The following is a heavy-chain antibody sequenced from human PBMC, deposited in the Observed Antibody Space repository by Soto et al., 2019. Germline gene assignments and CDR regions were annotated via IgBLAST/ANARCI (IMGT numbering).Heavy chain of an antibody. J-gene: IGHJ4*02. CDR1: GFSLTTRGVG. V-gene: IGHV2-5*02. Sequence: SGPYAGEPTQTLTLTCTFSGFSLTTRGVGVGWIRQPPGKALEWLALIYWDDDEGYSPSLKSRLTITKDTSKNQVVLTMTNMDPADTATFYCANRPGGFSYLFASGGQGTLVTVSS. CDR3: ANRPGGFSYLFAS. CDR2: IYWDDDE. D-gene: IGHD5-18*01.